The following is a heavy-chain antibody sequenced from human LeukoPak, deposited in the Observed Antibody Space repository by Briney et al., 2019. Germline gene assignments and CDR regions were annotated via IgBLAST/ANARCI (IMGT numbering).Heavy chain of an antibody. J-gene: IGHJ6*03. CDR1: GGSFSGYY. CDR3: ARVLTGRGSGSYFEHYYYYYYMDV. CDR2: INHSGST. V-gene: IGHV4-34*01. D-gene: IGHD3-10*01. Sequence: SETLSLTCAVYGGSFSGYYWSWIRQPPGKGLEWIGEINHSGSTNYNPSLKSRVTISVDTSKNQFSLKLSSVTAADTAVYYCARVLTGRGSGSYFEHYYYYYYMDVWGKGTTVTVSS.